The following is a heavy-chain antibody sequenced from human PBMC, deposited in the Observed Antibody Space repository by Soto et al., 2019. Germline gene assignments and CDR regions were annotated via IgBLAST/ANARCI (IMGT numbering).Heavy chain of an antibody. D-gene: IGHD6-6*01. CDR2: IKQDGSEK. CDR3: AREGSSVVGDYYGMDV. J-gene: IGHJ6*02. Sequence: LRLSCAASGFTFSSYWMSWVRQAPGKGLEWVANIKQDGSEKYYVDSVKGRFTISRDNAKNSLYLQMNSLRAEDTAAYYCAREGSSVVGDYYGMDVWGQGTTVTVSS. V-gene: IGHV3-7*01. CDR1: GFTFSSYW.